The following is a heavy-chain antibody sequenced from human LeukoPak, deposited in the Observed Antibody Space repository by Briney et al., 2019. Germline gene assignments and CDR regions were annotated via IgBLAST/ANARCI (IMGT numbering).Heavy chain of an antibody. V-gene: IGHV3-49*04. J-gene: IGHJ4*02. CDR3: TRTGPSYSSSWYASPY. CDR2: IRSKAYGGTT. CDR1: GFTFGDYA. Sequence: GGSLRLSCTASGFTFGDYAMSWVRQAPGKGLEWVGFIRSKAYGGTTEYAASVKGRFTISRDDPKSIAYLQMNSLKTEDTAVYYCTRTGPSYSSSWYASPYWGQGTLVTVSS. D-gene: IGHD6-13*01.